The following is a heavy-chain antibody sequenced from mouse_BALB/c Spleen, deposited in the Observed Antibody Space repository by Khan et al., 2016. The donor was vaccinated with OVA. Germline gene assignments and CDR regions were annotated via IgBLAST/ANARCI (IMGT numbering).Heavy chain of an antibody. V-gene: IGHV3-5*02. Sequence: EVQLQESGPGLVKPSQTVSLTCTVTGISITSGNYRWSWIRQFPGNKLEWIGNIYYSGTGTYNPSHTSRTTITRDTSKNQFFLEMNASTAEDAATFSCERDYGSLYWYFDVWGSGTTVTVSS. D-gene: IGHD1-1*01. CDR3: ERDYGSLYWYFDV. CDR1: GISITSGNYR. J-gene: IGHJ1*01. CDR2: IYYSGTG.